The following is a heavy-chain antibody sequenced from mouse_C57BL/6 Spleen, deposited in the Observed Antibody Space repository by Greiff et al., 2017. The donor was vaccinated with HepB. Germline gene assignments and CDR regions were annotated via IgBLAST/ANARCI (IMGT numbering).Heavy chain of an antibody. CDR1: GYAFSSSW. CDR2: IYPGDGDT. V-gene: IGHV1-82*01. D-gene: IGHD2-5*01. CDR3: APSYYSNDVAGFAY. J-gene: IGHJ3*01. Sequence: VKLQQSGPELVKPGASVKISCKASGYAFSSSWMNWVKQRPGKGLEWIGRIYPGDGDTNYNRKLKGKATLTADKSSSTAYMQLSSLTSEDSAVYFCAPSYYSNDVAGFAYWGQGTLVTVSA.